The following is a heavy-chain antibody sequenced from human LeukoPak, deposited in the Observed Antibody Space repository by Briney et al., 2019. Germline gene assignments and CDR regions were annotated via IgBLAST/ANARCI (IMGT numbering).Heavy chain of an antibody. V-gene: IGHV3-9*01. Sequence: GGSLRLSCAASGFTFDDYAMHWVRQAPGKGLEWVSGISWRSGSIAYADSVKGRFTISRDNAKNSLYLQMNSLRAEDTAVYYCARVGPSARFDYWGQGTLVTVSS. J-gene: IGHJ4*02. CDR2: ISWRSGSI. CDR1: GFTFDDYA. CDR3: ARVGPSARFDY.